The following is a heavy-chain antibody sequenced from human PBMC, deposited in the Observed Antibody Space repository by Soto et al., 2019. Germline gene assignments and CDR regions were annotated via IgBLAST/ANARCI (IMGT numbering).Heavy chain of an antibody. CDR2: IGTAGDT. D-gene: IGHD6-13*01. V-gene: IGHV3-13*01. Sequence: GSLRLSCAASGFTFSSYDMHWVRQATGKGLEWVSAIGTAGDTYYPGSVKGRFTISRENAKNSLYLQMNSLRAGDTAVYYCAVAAAGSGLDYWGQGPLVTVSS. CDR1: GFTFSSYD. J-gene: IGHJ4*02. CDR3: AVAAAGSGLDY.